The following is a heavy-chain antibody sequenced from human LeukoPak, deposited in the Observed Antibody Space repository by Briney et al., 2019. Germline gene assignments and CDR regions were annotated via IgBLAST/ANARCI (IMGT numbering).Heavy chain of an antibody. CDR1: GGSFSGYY. V-gene: IGHV4-34*01. CDR2: INHSGST. D-gene: IGHD3-3*01. Sequence: PSETLSLTCAVYGGSFSGYYWSWIRQPPGKWLEWIGEINHSGSTNYNPSLKSRVTISVDTSKNQFSLKLSSVTAADTAVYYCARDLPESGYFFPGPIIGHNWGQGTLVTVSS. J-gene: IGHJ4*02. CDR3: ARDLPESGYFFPGPIIGHN.